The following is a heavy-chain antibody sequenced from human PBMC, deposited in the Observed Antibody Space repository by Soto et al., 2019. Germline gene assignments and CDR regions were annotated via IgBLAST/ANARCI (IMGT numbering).Heavy chain of an antibody. Sequence: EVQLLESGGGLVQPGGSLRLSCAASGFTFSTYSMSWVRQAPGKGLDWVSGTSAGGGSTSYADSVKGRFTISRDNSKNTLFLQMNSLRAEDTAVYYCAKQAGYSSDTFDYWGQGTLVTVSS. CDR2: TSAGGGST. D-gene: IGHD6-19*01. J-gene: IGHJ4*02. CDR1: GFTFSTYS. V-gene: IGHV3-23*01. CDR3: AKQAGYSSDTFDY.